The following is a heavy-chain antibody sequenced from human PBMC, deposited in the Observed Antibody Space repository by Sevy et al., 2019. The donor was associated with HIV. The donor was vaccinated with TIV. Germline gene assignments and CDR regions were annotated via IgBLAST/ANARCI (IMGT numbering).Heavy chain of an antibody. CDR1: GFDFSNAW. J-gene: IGHJ4*02. Sequence: GGSLRLSCAASGFDFSNAWMNWVRQAPGKGLEWVGRIKSITDGGTADYAAPVKGRFTTSRHDSKNTLYLQMNSLKTEDTDVYYCSTDDLISYWGQGTLVTVSS. CDR2: IKSITDGGTA. CDR3: STDDLISY. V-gene: IGHV3-15*07. D-gene: IGHD2-21*01.